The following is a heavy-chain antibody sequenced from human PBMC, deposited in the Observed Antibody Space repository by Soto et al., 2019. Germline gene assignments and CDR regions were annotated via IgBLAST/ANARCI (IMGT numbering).Heavy chain of an antibody. CDR1: GGSISSHH. Sequence: QVQLQESGPGLVKPSETLSLTCTVSGGSISSHHWNWIRQPPGKGLEWIGHIYYSGSTNYNPSLKSRVTLSLDTSKNQFSLKLSSVTAAATAVYYCATTFGRGAFDIWGQGTMVTVSS. V-gene: IGHV4-59*11. CDR2: IYYSGST. D-gene: IGHD3-10*01. CDR3: ATTFGRGAFDI. J-gene: IGHJ3*02.